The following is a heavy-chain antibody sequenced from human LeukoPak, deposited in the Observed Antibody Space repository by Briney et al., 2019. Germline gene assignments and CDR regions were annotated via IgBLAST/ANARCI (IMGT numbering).Heavy chain of an antibody. CDR3: ARGGRGVVIDGYYYMDV. Sequence: SVKVSCKASGGTFSSYAISWVRQAPGQGLEWMGGIIPIFGTANYAQKFQGRVTITADESTSTAYMELSSLRSEDTAVYYCARGGRGVVIDGYYYMDVWGKGATVTVSS. CDR1: GGTFSSYA. V-gene: IGHV1-69*13. D-gene: IGHD3-3*01. J-gene: IGHJ6*03. CDR2: IIPIFGTA.